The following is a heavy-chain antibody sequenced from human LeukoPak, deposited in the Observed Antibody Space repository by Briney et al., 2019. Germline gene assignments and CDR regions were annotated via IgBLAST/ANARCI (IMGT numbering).Heavy chain of an antibody. D-gene: IGHD3-3*01. CDR1: GGSFSGYP. J-gene: IGHJ5*02. V-gene: IGHV4-34*01. Sequence: SETLSLTCAVYGGSFSGYPWSWIRQPPGKGLEWIGEINHSGSTNYNPSLKSRVTISVDTSKNQFSLKLSSVTAADTAVYYCAASKYYDFRSGPNWFDPWGQGTLVTVSS. CDR3: AASKYYDFRSGPNWFDP. CDR2: INHSGST.